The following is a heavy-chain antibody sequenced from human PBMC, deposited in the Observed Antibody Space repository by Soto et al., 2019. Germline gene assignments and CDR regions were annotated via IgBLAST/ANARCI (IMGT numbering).Heavy chain of an antibody. D-gene: IGHD2-2*01. CDR3: AKARGSTTPAPGSY. V-gene: IGHV3-23*01. Sequence: GSLRLSCAASGFTFSSYSMNWVRQAPGKGLEWVSIISGSGGVTSYADSVKGRFTISRDNSKNSLFLQMNSLRAEDTAVYYCAKARGSTTPAPGSYWGQGTLVTVSS. CDR2: ISGSGGVT. J-gene: IGHJ4*02. CDR1: GFTFSSYS.